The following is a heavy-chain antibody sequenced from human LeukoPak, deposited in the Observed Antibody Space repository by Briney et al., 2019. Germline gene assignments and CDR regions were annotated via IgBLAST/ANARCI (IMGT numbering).Heavy chain of an antibody. CDR2: ISSSGSTI. J-gene: IGHJ3*02. Sequence: PGGSLRLSCAASGFTFSDYYMSWIRQAPGKGLEWVSYISSSGSTIYYADSVKGRFTISRDNAKNSLYLQMKSLRAEDTAVYYCATSSYFDYLLYAFDIWGQGTKVTVSS. D-gene: IGHD3-9*01. V-gene: IGHV3-11*01. CDR1: GFTFSDYY. CDR3: ATSSYFDYLLYAFDI.